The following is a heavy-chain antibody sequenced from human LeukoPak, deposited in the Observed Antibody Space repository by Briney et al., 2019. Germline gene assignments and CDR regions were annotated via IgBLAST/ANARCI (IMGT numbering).Heavy chain of an antibody. J-gene: IGHJ6*02. CDR3: ARVVDHYYGSGSYPLYYYYYGMDV. CDR2: IYHSGST. V-gene: IGHV4-38-2*01. Sequence: PSETLSLTCAVSGYSISSGYYWGWIRQPPGKGLEWIGSIYHSGSTYYNPSLKSRVTISVDTSKNQFSLKLSSVTAADTAVYYCARVVDHYYGSGSYPLYYYYYGMDVWGQGTTVTVSS. CDR1: GYSISSGYY. D-gene: IGHD3-10*01.